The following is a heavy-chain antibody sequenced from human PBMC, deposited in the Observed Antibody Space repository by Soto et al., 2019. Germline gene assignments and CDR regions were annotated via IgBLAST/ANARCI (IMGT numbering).Heavy chain of an antibody. Sequence: QVQLQESGPGLVKPSETLSLTCAVSGGSVTSVGSFWTWIRRPPEKGLEVLGQVSYSGSSIYNPSLRSRVAISLETSNNQFSLRLNSVTAADTAVYYCARVCCYGGLEHWGQGTLVTVSS. CDR3: ARVCCYGGLEH. CDR1: GGSVTSVGSF. CDR2: VSYSGSS. D-gene: IGHD2-15*01. V-gene: IGHV4-61*08. J-gene: IGHJ1*01.